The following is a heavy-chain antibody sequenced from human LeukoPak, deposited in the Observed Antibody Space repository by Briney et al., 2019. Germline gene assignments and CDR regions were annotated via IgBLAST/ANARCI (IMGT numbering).Heavy chain of an antibody. J-gene: IGHJ4*02. CDR1: GGSISSYY. CDR3: ARGFAVDY. CDR2: VYNSGST. Sequence: SETLSPTCTVSGGSISSYYWSWIRQPAGKGLEWMGRVYNSGSTNYNPSLKSRATMSVDTSKSQFSLKLSSVTAADTAVYYCARGFAVDYWGQGTLVTVSS. D-gene: IGHD3-3*01. V-gene: IGHV4-4*07.